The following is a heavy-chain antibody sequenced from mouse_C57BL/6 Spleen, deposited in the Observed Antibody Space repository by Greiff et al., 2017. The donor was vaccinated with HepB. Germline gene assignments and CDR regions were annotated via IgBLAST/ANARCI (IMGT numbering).Heavy chain of an antibody. CDR1: GFTFSSYA. Sequence: EVMLVESGGGLVKPGGSLKLSCAASGFTFSSYAMSWVRQTPEKRLEWVATISDGGSYTYYPDNVKGRFTISRDNAKNNLYLQMSHLKSEDTAMYYCARETYVPFAYWGQGTLVTVSA. V-gene: IGHV5-4*01. J-gene: IGHJ3*01. CDR2: ISDGGSYT. D-gene: IGHD2-12*01. CDR3: ARETYVPFAY.